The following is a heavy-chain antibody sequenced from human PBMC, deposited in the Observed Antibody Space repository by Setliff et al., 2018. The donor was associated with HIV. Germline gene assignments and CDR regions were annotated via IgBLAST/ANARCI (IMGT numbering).Heavy chain of an antibody. V-gene: IGHV1-69*05. CDR3: ARDSSNRNYYYYYYMDV. J-gene: IGHJ6*03. Sequence: SVKVSCKASGGTFSSYAISWVRRAPGQGLEWMGGIIPIFGTANYAQKFQGRVTITTDESTSTAYMELSSLRSEDTAVYYCARDSSNRNYYYYYYMDVWGKGTTVTVSS. CDR1: GGTFSSYA. CDR2: IIPIFGTA. D-gene: IGHD6-13*01.